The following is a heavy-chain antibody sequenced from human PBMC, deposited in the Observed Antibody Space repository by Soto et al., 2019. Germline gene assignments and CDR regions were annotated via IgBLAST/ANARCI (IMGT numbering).Heavy chain of an antibody. CDR2: IYWDDDK. CDR3: AHRRHDFWRGWFDP. CDR1: GFSLSTSGVG. D-gene: IGHD3-3*01. Sequence: QITLKESGPTLVKPTQTLTLTCTFSGFSLSTSGVGVGWIRQPPGKALEWLALIYWDDDKRYSPSLKSRLTITKDTSKNQVVLTMTNMDPVDTVTYYCAHRRHDFWRGWFDPWGQGTLVTVSS. V-gene: IGHV2-5*02. J-gene: IGHJ5*02.